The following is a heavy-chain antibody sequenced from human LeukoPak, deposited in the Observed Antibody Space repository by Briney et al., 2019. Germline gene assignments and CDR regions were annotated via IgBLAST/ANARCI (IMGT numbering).Heavy chain of an antibody. CDR1: GFTFSSYS. CDR2: ISSSSGTI. D-gene: IGHD2-15*01. J-gene: IGHJ4*02. V-gene: IGHV3-48*04. CDR3: ARGGPIYCSGDSCYPGDY. Sequence: PGGSLRLSCAASGFTFSSYSMNWVRQAPGKGLEWVSYISSSSGTILYADSVKGRFTISRDNARNTLYLQMNSLRAEDTAVYYCARGGPIYCSGDSCYPGDYWGQGTLVTVSS.